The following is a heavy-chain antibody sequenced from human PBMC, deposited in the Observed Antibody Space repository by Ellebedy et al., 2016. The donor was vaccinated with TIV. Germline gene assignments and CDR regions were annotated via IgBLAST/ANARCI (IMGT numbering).Heavy chain of an antibody. CDR3: ARAGAITVDGTPAY. Sequence: GESLKISCAASGFAFSSYCMHWVRQAPGKGLVWVSRISCDGRSTDYADSVKGRFTISRDNSKTTLYLQVSSLKAEDTDVYYSARAGAITVDGTPAYWGQGTLVIVSS. CDR1: GFAFSSYC. V-gene: IGHV3-74*01. D-gene: IGHD6-19*01. J-gene: IGHJ4*02. CDR2: ISCDGRST.